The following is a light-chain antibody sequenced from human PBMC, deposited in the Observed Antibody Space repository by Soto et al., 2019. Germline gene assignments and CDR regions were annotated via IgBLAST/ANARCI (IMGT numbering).Light chain of an antibody. V-gene: IGKV3-11*01. Sequence: EIVLTQSPATLSLSPGERATLSCRASQSVSSYLAWYQQKPGQATRLLIYDASNRATGLPTRFSGSGSGTDFTITISRQQHEDFAVYYCQQRSNGITFGQGTRLEIK. CDR3: QQRSNGIT. CDR2: DAS. J-gene: IGKJ5*01. CDR1: QSVSSY.